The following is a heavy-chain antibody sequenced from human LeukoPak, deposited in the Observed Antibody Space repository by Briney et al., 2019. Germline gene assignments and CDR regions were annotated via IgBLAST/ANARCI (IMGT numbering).Heavy chain of an antibody. CDR3: ARGPPYYYDSSGYYRPFDY. D-gene: IGHD3-22*01. J-gene: IGHJ4*02. Sequence: GESLKISCKGSGYSFTSYWIGWVRQMPGKGLEWMGIIYPGDSDTRYSPSFQGQVTISADKSISTAYLQWSSLKASDTAMYYCARGPPYYYDSSGYYRPFDYWGQGTPVTVSS. V-gene: IGHV5-51*01. CDR2: IYPGDSDT. CDR1: GYSFTSYW.